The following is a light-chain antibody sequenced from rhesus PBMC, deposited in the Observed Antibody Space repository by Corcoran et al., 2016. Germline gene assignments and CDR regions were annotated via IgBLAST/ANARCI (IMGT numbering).Light chain of an antibody. CDR3: QHVYGTPFT. Sequence: DIQMTQSPSSLSASVGDRVTITCRASENVNNYLNWYQQKPGKATKLRIYKASTLQSGVPSRFSGSGSGTDYTFTISSLQPEDVATYSYQHVYGTPFTFVPGTKLDIK. J-gene: IGKJ3*01. CDR1: ENVNNY. V-gene: IGKV1-74*01. CDR2: KAS.